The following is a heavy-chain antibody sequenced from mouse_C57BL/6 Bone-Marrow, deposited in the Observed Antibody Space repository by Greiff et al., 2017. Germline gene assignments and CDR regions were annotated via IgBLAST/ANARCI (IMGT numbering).Heavy chain of an antibody. D-gene: IGHD1-1*01. CDR3: ARWCLYGSSYAAWFAY. CDR1: GYTFTSYW. J-gene: IGHJ3*01. V-gene: IGHV1-64*01. Sequence: QVQLQQPGAELVKPGASVKLSCKASGYTFTSYWMHWVKQRPGQGLEWIGMIHPNSGSNNYNEKFKSKATLTVDNSSSTAYMQLSSRTSEDSAVYYCARWCLYGSSYAAWFAYWGQGTLVTVSA. CDR2: IHPNSGSN.